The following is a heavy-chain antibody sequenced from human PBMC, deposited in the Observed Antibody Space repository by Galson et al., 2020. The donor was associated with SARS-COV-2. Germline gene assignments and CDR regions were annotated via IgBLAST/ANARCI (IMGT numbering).Heavy chain of an antibody. CDR2: IYYSGTT. V-gene: IGHV4-30-4*01. Sequence: SETLSLTCTVSGGSIRGDYYWGWIRQPPGKGLEWIGYIYYSGTTYYNPSLESRIDISVDTSKNQLSLKLTSVTAADTAVYYCARAKFYDYLCGTYPTINLFDPWGQGTLVTVSS. D-gene: IGHD3-16*02. CDR3: ARAKFYDYLCGTYPTINLFDP. CDR1: GGSIRGDYY. J-gene: IGHJ5*02.